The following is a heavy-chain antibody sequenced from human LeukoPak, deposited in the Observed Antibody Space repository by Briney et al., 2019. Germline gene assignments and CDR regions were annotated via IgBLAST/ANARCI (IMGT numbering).Heavy chain of an antibody. D-gene: IGHD3-22*01. CDR3: ASGSGYYNY. V-gene: IGHV1-69*13. CDR1: RYTFSSYD. Sequence: GASVKVSCKASRYTFSSYDINWVRQATGQGLEWMGGIIPIFGTANYAQKFQGRVTITADESTSTAYMELSSLRSEDTAVYYCASGSGYYNYWGQGTLVTVSS. CDR2: IIPIFGTA. J-gene: IGHJ4*02.